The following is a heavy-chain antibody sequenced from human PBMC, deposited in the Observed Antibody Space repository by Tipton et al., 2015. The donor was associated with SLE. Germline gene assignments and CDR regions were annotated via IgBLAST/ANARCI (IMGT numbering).Heavy chain of an antibody. CDR2: INDSGDT. D-gene: IGHD2-15*01. Sequence: GLVKPSETLSLTCAVYGGSFNSHFWIWMRQPPGKGLEWIGQINDSGDTNYSPSLKNRVTISVDTSKNQLSLKLTPVTAADTAVYFCASGFRRYCSGGNCYCRTFDIWGQGTMVTVSS. CDR1: GGSFNSHF. CDR3: ASGFRRYCSGGNCYCRTFDI. V-gene: IGHV4-34*01. J-gene: IGHJ3*02.